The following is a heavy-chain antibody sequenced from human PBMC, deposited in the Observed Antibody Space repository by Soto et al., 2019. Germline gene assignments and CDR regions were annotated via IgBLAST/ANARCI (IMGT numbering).Heavy chain of an antibody. CDR2: IYPGDSDT. D-gene: IGHD2-15*01. CDR1: GYSFTSYC. CDR3: ATPPYSDAFDI. J-gene: IGHJ3*02. Sequence: CKGSGYSFTSYCICWVRQMPGKGLEWMGIIYPGDSDTRYSPSFQGQVTISADKSISTAYLQWSSLKASDTAMYYCATPPYSDAFDIWGQGTMVTVSS. V-gene: IGHV5-51*01.